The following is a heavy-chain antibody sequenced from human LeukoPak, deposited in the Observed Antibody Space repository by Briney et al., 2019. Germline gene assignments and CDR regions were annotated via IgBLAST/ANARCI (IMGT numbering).Heavy chain of an antibody. V-gene: IGHV1-8*01. Sequence: ASVKVSCKASGYTFTSYDINWVRQATGQGLEWMGWMNPNSGNTGYAQKFQGRVTMTRNTSISTAYMELSSLRSEDTAVYYCARDIFGVAKGYYMDVWGKGTTVTVSS. CDR1: GYTFTSYD. CDR3: ARDIFGVAKGYYMDV. D-gene: IGHD3-3*01. CDR2: MNPNSGNT. J-gene: IGHJ6*03.